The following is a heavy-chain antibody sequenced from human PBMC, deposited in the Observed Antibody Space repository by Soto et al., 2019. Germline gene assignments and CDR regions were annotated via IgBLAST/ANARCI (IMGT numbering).Heavy chain of an antibody. Sequence: EVQLVESGGGLVQPGGSLRLSCAASGFAFSSYWMHWVRQVPGKGLVWVSRINGDASSTRYADSVRGRFTISRDNAKNTLYLRMNRLRAEDTAVYYGVRLRWTTGGGGDAFDIWGQGTMVTVSS. CDR2: INGDASST. CDR1: GFAFSSYW. D-gene: IGHD1-1*01. CDR3: VRLRWTTGGGGDAFDI. V-gene: IGHV3-74*01. J-gene: IGHJ3*02.